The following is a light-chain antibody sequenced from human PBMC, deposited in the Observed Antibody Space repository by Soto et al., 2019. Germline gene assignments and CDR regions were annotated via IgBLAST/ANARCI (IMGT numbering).Light chain of an antibody. J-gene: IGKJ1*01. CDR1: QSVSSSY. Sequence: EIVLTQSPGTLSLSPGERATLSCRASQSVSSSYLAWYQQKPGQAPRLLIYGASSRATGIADRFSCSGSGTDFKLTISRLKPEDFAVYYCQKYGSSTASWTFGQGTKVEIK. CDR2: GAS. CDR3: QKYGSSTASWT. V-gene: IGKV3-20*01.